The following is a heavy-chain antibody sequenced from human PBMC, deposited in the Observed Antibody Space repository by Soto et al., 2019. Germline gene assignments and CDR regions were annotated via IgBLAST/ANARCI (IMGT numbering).Heavy chain of an antibody. CDR1: GGTFSRHA. J-gene: IGHJ4*02. Sequence: QVQLVQSGAEVRKPGSSVKVSCKASGGTFSRHAISWVRQAPGQGLEWMGGIIPIFGTANHAQKFQGRVTIIADESRSTVSMELSSLRSEDTAMYYCARGWGYDSNDYYYAYWGQGTLVIVSS. CDR3: ARGWGYDSNDYYYAY. CDR2: IIPIFGTA. D-gene: IGHD3-22*01. V-gene: IGHV1-69*01.